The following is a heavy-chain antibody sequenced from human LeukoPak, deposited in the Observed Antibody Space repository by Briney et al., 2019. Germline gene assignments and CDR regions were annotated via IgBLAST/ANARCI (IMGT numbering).Heavy chain of an antibody. V-gene: IGHV3-48*01. D-gene: IGHD5-12*01. J-gene: IGHJ4*02. Sequence: PGGSLRLSCAASGFTFSSYSMNWVRQAPGKGLEWVSYISSSSSTIYYADSVKGRFTISRDNAKNSLYLQMNSLRAEDTAVYYCARVGSGSDSNWGQGTLVTVSS. CDR1: GFTFSSYS. CDR2: ISSSSSTI. CDR3: ARVGSGSDSN.